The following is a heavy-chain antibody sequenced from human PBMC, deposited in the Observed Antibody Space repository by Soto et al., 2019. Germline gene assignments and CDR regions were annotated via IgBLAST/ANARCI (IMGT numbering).Heavy chain of an antibody. CDR3: ARIIAYPAAVIGAFDI. J-gene: IGHJ3*02. CDR2: SYSDGTT. Sequence: EVQLVESGGGLIQPGGSLRLSCAASGFTVSSNYMNWVRQAPGKGLEWVSVSYSDGTTYHADSVKGRFSISRDNSKNTLYLQMNSLRAEDTAIYFCARIIAYPAAVIGAFDIWGPGTMVTFSS. D-gene: IGHD2-15*01. V-gene: IGHV3-53*01. CDR1: GFTVSSNY.